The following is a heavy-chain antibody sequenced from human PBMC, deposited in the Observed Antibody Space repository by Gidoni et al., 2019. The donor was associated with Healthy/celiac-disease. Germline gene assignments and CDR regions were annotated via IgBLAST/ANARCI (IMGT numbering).Heavy chain of an antibody. CDR2: ISWNSGSI. Sequence: EVQLVESGGGLVQPGRYRRRACAASGCTVDDYAMHWVRQAPGKGLEWVSGISWNSGSIGYADSVKGRFTISRDNAKNSLYLQMNSLRAEDTALYYCAKDIKYSSGWYGPFDYWGQGTLVTVSS. J-gene: IGHJ4*02. CDR3: AKDIKYSSGWYGPFDY. D-gene: IGHD6-19*01. V-gene: IGHV3-9*01. CDR1: GCTVDDYA.